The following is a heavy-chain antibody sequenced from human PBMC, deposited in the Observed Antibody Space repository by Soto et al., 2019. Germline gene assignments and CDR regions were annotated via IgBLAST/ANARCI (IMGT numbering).Heavy chain of an antibody. J-gene: IGHJ6*02. D-gene: IGHD3-10*01. CDR2: IIPIFGTA. CDR1: GGTFSSYA. V-gene: IGHV1-69*01. CDR3: ARDEHYYGSGRSPLSLRYYGMDV. Sequence: QVQLVQSGAEVKKPGSSVKVSCKASGGTFSSYAISWVRQAPGQGLEWMGGIIPIFGTANYTQKFQGRVTITADESTSTAYMELSSLRSEDTAVYYCARDEHYYGSGRSPLSLRYYGMDVWGQGTTVTVSS.